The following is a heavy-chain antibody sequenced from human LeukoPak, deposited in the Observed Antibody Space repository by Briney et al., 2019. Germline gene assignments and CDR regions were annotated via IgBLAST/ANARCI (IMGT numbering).Heavy chain of an antibody. CDR3: ARGVRMWFGEFDY. CDR1: GFTFSSYA. Sequence: GGSLRLSCAASGFTFSSYAMHWVRQAPGKGLEWVAAISYDGSNKYYADSVKGRFTISRDNSKDTLYLQMNSLRAEDTAVYYCARGVRMWFGEFDYWGQGTLVTVSS. J-gene: IGHJ4*02. CDR2: ISYDGSNK. D-gene: IGHD3-10*01. V-gene: IGHV3-30*04.